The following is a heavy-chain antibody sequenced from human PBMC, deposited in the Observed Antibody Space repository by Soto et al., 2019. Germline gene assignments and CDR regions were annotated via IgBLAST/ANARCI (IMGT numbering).Heavy chain of an antibody. Sequence: QVQLQQWGAGLLKPSETLSLTCDVYGGSFSGYYWSWIRQPPRKGLEWIGEINHSGSTNYNPSLKSRVTISVDTSKNQFSLKLSSVTAADTAVYYCARGISSSWYSGRDDAFDIWGQGTMVTVSS. CDR3: ARGISSSWYSGRDDAFDI. D-gene: IGHD6-13*01. CDR2: INHSGST. V-gene: IGHV4-34*01. J-gene: IGHJ3*02. CDR1: GGSFSGYY.